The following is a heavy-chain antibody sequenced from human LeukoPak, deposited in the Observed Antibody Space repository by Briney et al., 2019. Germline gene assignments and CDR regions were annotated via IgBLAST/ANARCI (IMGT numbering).Heavy chain of an antibody. D-gene: IGHD2-2*02. CDR2: ISSSSSTI. Sequence: GSLRLSCAASGFIFSTYVMNWVRQAPGKGLEWVSYISSSSSTIYYADSVKGRFTISRDNAKNSLYLQMNSLRAEDTAVYYCARGYCSGTSCHTTFDYWGQGTLVTVSS. V-gene: IGHV3-48*01. J-gene: IGHJ4*02. CDR3: ARGYCSGTSCHTTFDY. CDR1: GFIFSTYV.